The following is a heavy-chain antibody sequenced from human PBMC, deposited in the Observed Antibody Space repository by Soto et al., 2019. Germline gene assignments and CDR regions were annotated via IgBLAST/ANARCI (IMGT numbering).Heavy chain of an antibody. CDR1: GFTLSSYE. Sequence: GGSLRLSCAASGFTLSSYEMHWVRQAPGKGLEWVSVISNDGSSQYYADSVKGRFTISRDNAKNSLYLQMNSLRAEDTAVYYCARGHGGIVVVPATANFDYWGQGTLVTVSS. CDR2: ISNDGSSQ. J-gene: IGHJ4*02. V-gene: IGHV3-30*03. CDR3: ARGHGGIVVVPATANFDY. D-gene: IGHD2-2*01.